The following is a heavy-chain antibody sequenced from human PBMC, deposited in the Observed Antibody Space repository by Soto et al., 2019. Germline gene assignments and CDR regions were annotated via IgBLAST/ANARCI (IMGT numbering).Heavy chain of an antibody. Sequence: EVQVLESGGGLVQPGGSLRLSCAASGFIFSNYAMMWVRQAPGKGLEWVSAISGGGGGAQCADSVRARLTISRDNSKNTLYLQMNSLRAEDTAVYYCAKDPNGDYIGAFDFWGQGILVTVSS. CDR3: AKDPNGDYIGAFDF. CDR2: ISGGGGGA. V-gene: IGHV3-23*01. CDR1: GFIFSNYA. D-gene: IGHD4-17*01. J-gene: IGHJ3*01.